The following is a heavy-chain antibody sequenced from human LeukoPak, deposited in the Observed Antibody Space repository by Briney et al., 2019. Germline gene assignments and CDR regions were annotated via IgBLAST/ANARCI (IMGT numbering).Heavy chain of an antibody. D-gene: IGHD2-15*01. Sequence: GGSLRLSCAASGFTFSSYAMNWVRQAPGKGLEWVSAISGSGDSTYYADSVKGRLTISRDSSKNTLYLQMNSLRAEDTAIYYCAKDLSGVSCSDYWGQGTLVTVSS. CDR3: AKDLSGVSCSDY. J-gene: IGHJ4*02. CDR2: ISGSGDST. V-gene: IGHV3-23*01. CDR1: GFTFSSYA.